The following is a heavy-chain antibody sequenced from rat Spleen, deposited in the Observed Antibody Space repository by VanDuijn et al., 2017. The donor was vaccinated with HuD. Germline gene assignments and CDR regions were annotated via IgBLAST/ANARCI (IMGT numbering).Heavy chain of an antibody. CDR2: IWGDGST. Sequence: EVQLQESGPGLVKPSQSLSLTCSVTGYSITSSYRWNWIRKFPGNKLEWMGGIWGDGSTDYNSALKSRLSISRDTSKSQVFLKMNSLRSEDTATYYCTRGTYFRHWGQGVMVTVSS. CDR1: GYSITSSYR. CDR3: TRGTYFRH. V-gene: IGHV3-3*01. J-gene: IGHJ2*01. D-gene: IGHD4-6*01.